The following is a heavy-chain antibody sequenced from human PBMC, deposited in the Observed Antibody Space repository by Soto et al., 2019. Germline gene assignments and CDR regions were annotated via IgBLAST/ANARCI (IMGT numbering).Heavy chain of an antibody. Sequence: TGGSLRLSCAASGFTFSSYAMSWVRQAPGKGLEWVSAISGSGGSTYYADSVKGRFTISRDNSKNTLYLQMNSLRAEDTAVYYCAKNYGDYGWFDPWGQGTLVTVSS. CDR2: ISGSGGST. CDR1: GFTFSSYA. J-gene: IGHJ5*02. D-gene: IGHD4-17*01. CDR3: AKNYGDYGWFDP. V-gene: IGHV3-23*01.